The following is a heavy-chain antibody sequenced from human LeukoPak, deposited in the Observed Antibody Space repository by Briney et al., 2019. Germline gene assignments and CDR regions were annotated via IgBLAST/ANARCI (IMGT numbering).Heavy chain of an antibody. CDR3: ARVRYNSGYIFDY. CDR1: GFTFSSYA. D-gene: IGHD5-18*01. Sequence: PGGSLRLSCVASGFTFSSYATSWVCQVPGKGLEWVSSISGNGGRAYYADSVRGRFTISRDNAKNSLFLQMNSLRAEDTAVYYCARVRYNSGYIFDYWGQGALVTVSS. V-gene: IGHV3-23*01. CDR2: ISGNGGRA. J-gene: IGHJ4*02.